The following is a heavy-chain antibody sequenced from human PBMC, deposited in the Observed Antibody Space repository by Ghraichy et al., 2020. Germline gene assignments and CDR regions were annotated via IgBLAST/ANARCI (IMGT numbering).Heavy chain of an antibody. CDR3: ARGGGHKYCTGGACYLYNWFDV. V-gene: IGHV1-8*01. CDR1: GAHVSTYV. CDR2: MNPNIGNT. J-gene: IGHJ5*02. D-gene: IGHD2-8*02. Sequence: ASVKVSCKASGAHVSTYVTYWKRQAPVQVLEWMGWMNPNIGNTGYTQKFQGRVTMARSTSMSTAYMELSSLTPEDTAVYYCARGGGHKYCTGGACYLYNWFDVCGQGTLFT.